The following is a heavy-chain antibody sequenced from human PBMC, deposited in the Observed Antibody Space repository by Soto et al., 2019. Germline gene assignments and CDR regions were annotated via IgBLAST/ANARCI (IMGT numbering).Heavy chain of an antibody. CDR3: AREGVSSSWYNYYGMDV. V-gene: IGHV4-59*01. D-gene: IGHD6-13*01. J-gene: IGHJ6*02. CDR1: GGSISSYY. CDR2: IYYSGST. Sequence: QVQLQESGPGLVKPSETLSLTCTVSGGSISSYYWSWIRQPPGKVLEWIGYIYYSGSTNYNPSLKSRVTISVDTSKNQFSLKLRSVTAADTAVYYCAREGVSSSWYNYYGMDVWGQGTTVTVSS.